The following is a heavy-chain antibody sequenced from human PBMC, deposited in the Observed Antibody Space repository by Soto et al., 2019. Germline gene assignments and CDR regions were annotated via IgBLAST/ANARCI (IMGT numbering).Heavy chain of an antibody. V-gene: IGHV3-30*18. Sequence: QVQLVESGGGVVQPGRSLRLSCASSGFTFSSYGMHWVRQAPGKGLEWVAVISYDGSNKYYADSVKGRFTISRDNSKNMLYLQMNSLRAEDTAVYYCAKDGNDLYYDGMDVWGQGTTVTVAS. D-gene: IGHD1-1*01. J-gene: IGHJ6*02. CDR3: AKDGNDLYYDGMDV. CDR2: ISYDGSNK. CDR1: GFTFSSYG.